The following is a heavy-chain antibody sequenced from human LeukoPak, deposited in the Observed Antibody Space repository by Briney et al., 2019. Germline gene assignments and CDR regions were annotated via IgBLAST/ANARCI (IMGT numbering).Heavy chain of an antibody. V-gene: IGHV3-30*03. CDR2: ISYDGSNK. J-gene: IGHJ3*02. D-gene: IGHD3-10*01. Sequence: GRSLRLSCAASGFTFSSYGMHWVRQAPGKGLEWVAVISYDGSNKYYADSVKGRFTISRDNSKNTLYLQMNSLRAEDTAVYYCAREPTVRGVTPVRAFDIWGQGTMVTVSS. CDR3: AREPTVRGVTPVRAFDI. CDR1: GFTFSSYG.